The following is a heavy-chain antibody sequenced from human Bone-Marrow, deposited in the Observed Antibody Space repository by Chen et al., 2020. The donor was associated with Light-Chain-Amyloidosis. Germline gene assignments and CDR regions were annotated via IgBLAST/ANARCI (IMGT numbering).Heavy chain of an antibody. J-gene: IGHJ4*02. Sequence: QVQLVESGGGVVQAGESVRLSCGASGFTFNDYGLHWVRQAPGKGLEWVAVIWFDSTEKYYADSVKGRFTISRDNSNQTLYLQMNSLRDDDTGIYYCSRGLFSRVVMATNFGYWGQGTPVTVSS. CDR2: IWFDSTEK. CDR1: GFTFNDYG. CDR3: SRGLFSRVVMATNFGY. V-gene: IGHV3-33*01. D-gene: IGHD2-8*01.